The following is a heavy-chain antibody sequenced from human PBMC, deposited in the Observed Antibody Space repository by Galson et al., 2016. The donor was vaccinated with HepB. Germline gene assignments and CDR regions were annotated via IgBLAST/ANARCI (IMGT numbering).Heavy chain of an antibody. D-gene: IGHD7-27*01. J-gene: IGHJ3*01. CDR2: IYPGDSDV. CDR1: GYSFNRYW. CDR3: ARTFSTHWGGDAFDF. Sequence: QSGAEVKKPGESLQISCQASGYSFNRYWIGWVRQMPGKGLEWMGIIYPGDSDVRYSPSVQGRVTISADTSIFTAYLHWNSLKASDTATYYCARTFSTHWGGDAFDFWGQGTVVTVSS. V-gene: IGHV5-51*01.